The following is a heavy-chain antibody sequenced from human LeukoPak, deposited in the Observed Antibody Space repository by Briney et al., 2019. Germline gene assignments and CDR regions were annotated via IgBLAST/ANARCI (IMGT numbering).Heavy chain of an antibody. CDR2: IRGEGET. Sequence: PGGSLRLSCAASGFSFSSFAMSWVRQGPARGLEWVSSIRGEGETFYADSVKGRFSLSSDSSRNTVYFQLNNRRVEDTAIYYCAKASWFSSTDAVRWGQGTLVTVSS. V-gene: IGHV3-23*01. CDR3: AKASWFSSTDAVR. D-gene: IGHD3-10*01. CDR1: GFSFSSFA. J-gene: IGHJ4*02.